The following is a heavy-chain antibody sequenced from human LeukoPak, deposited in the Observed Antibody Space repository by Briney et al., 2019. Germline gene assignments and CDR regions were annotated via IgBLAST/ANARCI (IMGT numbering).Heavy chain of an antibody. CDR1: GYSFPTYW. Sequence: GESLKISCKGSGYSFPTYWIGWVRQMPGKGLEWMGIIYPGDPNTRYSPSFQGQVTISTDKSISTAYLQWSSLEASDTAIYYCARRLGATKRFDPWGQGTLVTVSS. D-gene: IGHD1-26*01. CDR2: IYPGDPNT. J-gene: IGHJ5*02. V-gene: IGHV5-51*01. CDR3: ARRLGATKRFDP.